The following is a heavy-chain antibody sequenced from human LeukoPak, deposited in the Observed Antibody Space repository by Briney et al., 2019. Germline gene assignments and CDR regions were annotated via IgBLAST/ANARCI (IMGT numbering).Heavy chain of an antibody. CDR3: AKSTAGGDYVWGSYTSHNWFDP. D-gene: IGHD3-16*01. V-gene: IGHV3-30*02. J-gene: IGHJ5*02. Sequence: GGSLRLSCAASGFTFSSYGMHWVRQAPGKGLEWVAFIRYDGSNEYYADSVKGRFTISRDNSKNTLYLQMNSLRAEDTAVYYCAKSTAGGDYVWGSYTSHNWFDPWGQGTLVTVSS. CDR2: IRYDGSNE. CDR1: GFTFSSYG.